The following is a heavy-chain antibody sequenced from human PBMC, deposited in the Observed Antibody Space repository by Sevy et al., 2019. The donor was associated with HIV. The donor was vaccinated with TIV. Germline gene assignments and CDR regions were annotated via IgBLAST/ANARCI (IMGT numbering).Heavy chain of an antibody. CDR2: ISYDGSNK. CDR3: ARDTPYGMDV. J-gene: IGHJ6*02. Sequence: GGSLRLSCAASGFTFSSYAMHWVRQAPGKGPEWVAVISYDGSNKYYADSVKGRFTISRDNSKNTLYLQMNSLRAEDTAVYYCARDTPYGMDVWGQGTTVTVSS. V-gene: IGHV3-30*04. CDR1: GFTFSSYA.